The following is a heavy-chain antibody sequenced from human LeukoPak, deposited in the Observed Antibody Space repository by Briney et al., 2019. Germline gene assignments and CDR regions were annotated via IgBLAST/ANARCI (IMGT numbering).Heavy chain of an antibody. D-gene: IGHD3-3*01. CDR3: ARWSGERSAFDI. Sequence: TSETLSLTCTVSGGSISSYYWSWIRQPPGKGLKWIGYIYYSGSTNYNPSLKSRVTISVDTSKNQLSLKLNSVTAADTAVYYCARWSGERSAFDIWGQGTMVTVSS. CDR2: IYYSGST. V-gene: IGHV4-59*01. CDR1: GGSISSYY. J-gene: IGHJ3*02.